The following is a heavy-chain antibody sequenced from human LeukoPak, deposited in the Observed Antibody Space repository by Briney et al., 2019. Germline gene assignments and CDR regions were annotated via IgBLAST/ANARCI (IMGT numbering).Heavy chain of an antibody. CDR2: ITWNGGST. CDR1: GFTFDDYG. J-gene: IGHJ4*02. CDR3: ATGPRDGYNWAPYFDY. D-gene: IGHD5-24*01. Sequence: PGGSLRLSCAASGFTFDDYGMSWVRHAPGKGLEWVSGITWNGGSTGYVDSVKGRFTISRDNAKNSLYLQMNSLRAEDTAVYYCATGPRDGYNWAPYFDYWGQGTLVTVSS. V-gene: IGHV3-20*04.